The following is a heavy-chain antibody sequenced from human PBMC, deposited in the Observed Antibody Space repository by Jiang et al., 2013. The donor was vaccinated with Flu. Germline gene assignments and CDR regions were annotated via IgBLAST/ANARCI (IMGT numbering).Heavy chain of an antibody. Sequence: SGAEVKKPGASVKVSCKASGYTFTSYAMHWVRQAPGQRLEWMGWINAGNGNTKYSQKFQGRVTITRDTSASTAYTELSSLRSEDTAVYYCARSLYGDSYYFDYWGQGTLVHRLL. CDR3: ARSLYGDSYYFDY. CDR2: INAGNGNT. V-gene: IGHV1-3*01. CDR1: GYTFTSYA. D-gene: IGHD4-17*01. J-gene: IGHJ4*02.